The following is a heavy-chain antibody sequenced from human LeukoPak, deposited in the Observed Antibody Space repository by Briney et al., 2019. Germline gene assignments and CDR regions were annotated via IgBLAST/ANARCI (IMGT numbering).Heavy chain of an antibody. D-gene: IGHD3-10*01. Sequence: SETLSLTCAVSGGSISSGGYSWSWIRQPPGKGLEWIGYIYHSGSTYYNPSLKSRVTISVDRSKNQFSLKLSSVTAADTAVYYCVRGSGEVWFDPWGQGTLVTVSS. CDR1: GGSISSGGYS. CDR3: VRGSGEVWFDP. CDR2: IYHSGST. V-gene: IGHV4-30-2*01. J-gene: IGHJ5*02.